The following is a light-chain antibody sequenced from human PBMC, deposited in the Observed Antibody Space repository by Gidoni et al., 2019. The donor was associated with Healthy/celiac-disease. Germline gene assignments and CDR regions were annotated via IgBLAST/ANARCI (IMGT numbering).Light chain of an antibody. Sequence: EIVMTQSPATLSVPPGERATLSCRASQSVSSNLAWYQQKPGQAHRLLIYGASTRATGIPARFSGSGSGTEFTLTISSLQSEDFAVYYCQQYNNWPPLTFGQXTKVEIK. CDR1: QSVSSN. CDR2: GAS. CDR3: QQYNNWPPLT. V-gene: IGKV3-15*01. J-gene: IGKJ1*01.